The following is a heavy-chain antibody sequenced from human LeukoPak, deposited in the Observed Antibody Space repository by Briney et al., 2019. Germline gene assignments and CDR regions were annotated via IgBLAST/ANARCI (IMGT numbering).Heavy chain of an antibody. V-gene: IGHV1-69*13. D-gene: IGHD1-26*01. CDR2: IIPIFGTA. J-gene: IGHJ6*02. Sequence: ASVKVSCKASGGTFSSYAISWVRQAPGQGLEWMGGIIPIFGTANYAQKFQGRVTITADESTSTAYMELSSLRSEDTAVYYCATVRVGATTDYYYYGMDVWGQGTTVTVSS. CDR1: GGTFSSYA. CDR3: ATVRVGATTDYYYYGMDV.